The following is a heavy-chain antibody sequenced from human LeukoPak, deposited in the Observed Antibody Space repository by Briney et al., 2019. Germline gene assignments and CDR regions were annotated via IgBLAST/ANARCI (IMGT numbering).Heavy chain of an antibody. Sequence: SETLSLTCAVSGYSISSGYCWGWIRQPPGKGLEWIGSIYHSGSTYYNPSLKSRVTISVDTSKNQFSLKLSSVTAADTAVYYCASDYGDHLFGYWGQGTLVTVSS. CDR2: IYHSGST. V-gene: IGHV4-38-2*01. CDR1: GYSISSGYC. D-gene: IGHD4-17*01. CDR3: ASDYGDHLFGY. J-gene: IGHJ4*02.